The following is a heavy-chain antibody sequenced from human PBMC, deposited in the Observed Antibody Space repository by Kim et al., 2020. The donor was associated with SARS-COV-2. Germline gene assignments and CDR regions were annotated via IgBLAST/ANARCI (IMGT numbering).Heavy chain of an antibody. D-gene: IGHD5-18*01. Sequence: ASVKVSCKASGYTFTSVAINWVRHAPGQGLEWMGWINTNTGIPTYALGFSGRFVFSLDTSVSTAYLQINNLETEDTAVYYCARDGDEQLNYSFDFWGQGTLVIVFS. V-gene: IGHV7-4-1*02. CDR3: ARDGDEQLNYSFDF. CDR2: INTNTGIP. CDR1: GYTFTSVA. J-gene: IGHJ4*02.